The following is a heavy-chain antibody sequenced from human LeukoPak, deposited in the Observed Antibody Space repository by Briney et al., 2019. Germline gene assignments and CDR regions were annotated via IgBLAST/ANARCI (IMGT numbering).Heavy chain of an antibody. Sequence: SETLSLTCAVYGGSFSGYYWSWIRQPPGKGLEWIGGINHSGSTNYNPSLKSRVTISVDTSKNQFSLKLSSVTAADTAVYYCARGLVTYDYVWGSYRYTFDYWGQGTLVTVPS. CDR1: GGSFSGYY. CDR2: INHSGST. V-gene: IGHV4-34*01. D-gene: IGHD3-16*02. CDR3: ARGLVTYDYVWGSYRYTFDY. J-gene: IGHJ4*02.